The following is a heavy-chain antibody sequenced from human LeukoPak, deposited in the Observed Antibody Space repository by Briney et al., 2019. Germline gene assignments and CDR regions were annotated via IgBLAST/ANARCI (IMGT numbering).Heavy chain of an antibody. CDR2: INPSGGST. Sequence: GASVKVSCKASGYTFTSYYMHWVRQAPGQGLEWMGIINPSGGSTSYAQKFQGRVTMTRDTSTSTVYMELNSLRSEDTAVYYCARVVSGRYSFDYWGQGTLVTVSS. J-gene: IGHJ4*02. CDR1: GYTFTSYY. V-gene: IGHV1-46*03. CDR3: ARVVSGRYSFDY. D-gene: IGHD1-26*01.